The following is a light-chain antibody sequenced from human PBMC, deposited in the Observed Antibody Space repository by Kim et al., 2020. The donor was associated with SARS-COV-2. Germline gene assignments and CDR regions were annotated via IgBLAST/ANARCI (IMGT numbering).Light chain of an antibody. CDR1: SGNSSYA. Sequence: ASVKLTCTLSSGNSSYAIAWHQQQPEKGHRYLMKLNSDGSHSEGDGIPDRFSGSSSGAERYLTISSLQSEDEADYYCQTWGTGIWVFGGGTQLTVL. CDR3: QTWGTGIWV. V-gene: IGLV4-69*01. J-gene: IGLJ3*02. CDR2: LNSDGSH.